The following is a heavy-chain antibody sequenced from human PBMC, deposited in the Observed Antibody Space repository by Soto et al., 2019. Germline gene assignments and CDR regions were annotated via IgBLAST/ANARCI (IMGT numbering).Heavy chain of an antibody. V-gene: IGHV3-74*01. D-gene: IGHD7-27*01. J-gene: IGHJ5*02. Sequence: GGSLRLSCAASGFTFSSDWMHWVRQAPGKGLVWVSRINTDGSDTSYADSVKGRFTINPDTSKNQFSLQLNSVTPEDTAVYYYTRDLPPYINGDTSWFDPWGQGTLVTVSS. CDR3: TRDLPPYINGDTSWFDP. CDR2: INTDGSDT. CDR1: GFTFSSDW.